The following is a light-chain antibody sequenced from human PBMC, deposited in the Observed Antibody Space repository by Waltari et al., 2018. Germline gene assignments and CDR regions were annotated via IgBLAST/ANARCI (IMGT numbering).Light chain of an antibody. Sequence: QSALTQPASVSGSPGQSVTIFCAGTSNDVGGYNSVSWYQEHPGQAPRVIIYDVSDRPSGVSDRFSGSKSGNTASLTISGLQAEDEADYYCSAQSSNDVVLFGGGTTLTV. CDR2: DVS. CDR3: SAQSSNDVVL. CDR1: SNDVGGYNS. V-gene: IGLV2-14*01. J-gene: IGLJ2*01.